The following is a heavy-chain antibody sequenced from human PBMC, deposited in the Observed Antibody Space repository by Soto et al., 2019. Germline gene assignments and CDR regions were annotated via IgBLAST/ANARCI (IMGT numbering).Heavy chain of an antibody. D-gene: IGHD3-22*01. V-gene: IGHV3-21*01. CDR1: GFTVSSYS. J-gene: IGHJ4*02. CDR2: ISSSSSYI. Sequence: EVQLVESGGGLIKHGGSLRLSCTASGFTVSSYSMNWVRQAPGKGLDSVSSISSSSSYIYYADSVKGRFTISRDNAKSSLYLQMNSLRAEDTAVYYCASHPRDSSSYWYYFDYWGQGTLVTVSS. CDR3: ASHPRDSSSYWYYFDY.